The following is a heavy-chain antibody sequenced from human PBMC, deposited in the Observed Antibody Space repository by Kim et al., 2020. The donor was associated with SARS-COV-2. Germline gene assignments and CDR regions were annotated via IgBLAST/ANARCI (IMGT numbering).Heavy chain of an antibody. CDR2: IYTSGST. D-gene: IGHD2-15*01. CDR3: ARGGYCSGGSCYSLGWFDP. V-gene: IGHV4-61*02. J-gene: IGHJ5*02. CDR1: GGYISSGSYY. Sequence: SETLSLTCTVSGGYISSGSYYWSWIRQPAGKGLEWIGRIYTSGSTNYNPSLKSRVTISVDTSKNQFSLKLSSVTAADTAVYYCARGGYCSGGSCYSLGWFDPWGQRTLVTVSS.